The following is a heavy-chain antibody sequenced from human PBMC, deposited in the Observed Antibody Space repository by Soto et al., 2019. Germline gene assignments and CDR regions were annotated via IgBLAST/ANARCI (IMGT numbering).Heavy chain of an antibody. Sequence: QVQLQQWGAGLLKPSETLSLTCAVYGGSFSGYYWSWIRQPPGKGLASSGEIKHSGSTNYNPSLRRRVTLSVDAAKILLPLQLSSVPAVETAVYYCARLDRVGRLAASCGEYPAYWGQGPLVTASS. CDR3: ARLDRVGRLAASCGEYPAY. CDR1: GGSFSGYY. CDR2: IKHSGST. V-gene: IGHV4-34*01. J-gene: IGHJ4*02. D-gene: IGHD2-21*01.